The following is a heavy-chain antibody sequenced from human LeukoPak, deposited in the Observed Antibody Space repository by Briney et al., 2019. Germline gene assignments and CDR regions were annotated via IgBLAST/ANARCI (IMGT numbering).Heavy chain of an antibody. CDR2: IYSGGST. Sequence: PGGSLRLSCAASGFSVSSNYMRWVRQAPGKGLEWVSVIYSGGSTYYADSVKGRFSISRDNSKNTLYLQMNSLRAEDTAVYYCAKDSGYSYGYAFDIWGQGTMVTVSS. V-gene: IGHV3-66*01. CDR1: GFSVSSNY. D-gene: IGHD5-18*01. J-gene: IGHJ3*02. CDR3: AKDSGYSYGYAFDI.